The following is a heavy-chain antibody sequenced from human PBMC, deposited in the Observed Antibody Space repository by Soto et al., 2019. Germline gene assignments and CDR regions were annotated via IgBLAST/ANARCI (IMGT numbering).Heavy chain of an antibody. CDR3: AIHKLATRTSWFDP. CDR2: INHSGSN. V-gene: IGHV4-34*01. CDR1: AGSFSGYY. Sequence: SETLSLTCAVYAGSFSGYYWCWVRQPPGKGLEWIGEINHSGSNNYNPPLKSRVTISVDTSKTQFSLKLSSVTAADTAVYYCAIHKLATRTSWFDPWGQGTLVTVSS. J-gene: IGHJ5*02. D-gene: IGHD1-1*01.